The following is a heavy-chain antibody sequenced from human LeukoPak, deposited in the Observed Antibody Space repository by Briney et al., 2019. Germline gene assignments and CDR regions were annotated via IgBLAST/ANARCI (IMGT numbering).Heavy chain of an antibody. CDR1: GGSFSGYY. CDR3: ARDYGDYVRLHWFDP. V-gene: IGHV4-34*01. J-gene: IGHJ5*02. CDR2: INHSGST. D-gene: IGHD4-17*01. Sequence: PSETLSLTCAVYGGSFSGYYWSWIRQPPRKGLEWIGEINHSGSTNNSPSLKSRVTISVDTSKNQFSPKLTSVIAADTAVYYCARDYGDYVRLHWFDPWGQGTLVTVSS.